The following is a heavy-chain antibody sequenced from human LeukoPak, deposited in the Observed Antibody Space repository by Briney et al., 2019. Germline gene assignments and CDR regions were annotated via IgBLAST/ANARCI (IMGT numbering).Heavy chain of an antibody. Sequence: GGSLRLSCAASGFTFSRYWMHWVRQAPGKGLVWVSCIRSDGGTTSIADSAKGRFTISRDNAKNTVYLQMNSLRAEDTAVYYCVRDNRSYNFDYWGQGTLVTVSS. D-gene: IGHD1-26*01. J-gene: IGHJ4*02. V-gene: IGHV3-74*01. CDR1: GFTFSRYW. CDR2: IRSDGGTT. CDR3: VRDNRSYNFDY.